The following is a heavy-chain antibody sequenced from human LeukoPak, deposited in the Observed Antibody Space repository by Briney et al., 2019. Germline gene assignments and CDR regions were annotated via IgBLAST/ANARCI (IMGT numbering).Heavy chain of an antibody. CDR2: INPSGGST. Sequence: GASVKVSCKASGYTFTSYYMHWVRQAPGQGLEWMGIINPSGGSTSYAQKFQGRVTITADTSTDTAYMELSSLRSEDTAVYYCATPSNLDYWGQGTLVTVSS. CDR3: ATPSNLDY. CDR1: GYTFTSYY. J-gene: IGHJ4*02. D-gene: IGHD4-11*01. V-gene: IGHV1-46*01.